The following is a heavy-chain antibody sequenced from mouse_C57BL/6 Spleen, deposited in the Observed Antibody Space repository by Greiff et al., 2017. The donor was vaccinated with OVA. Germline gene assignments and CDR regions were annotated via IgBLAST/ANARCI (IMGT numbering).Heavy chain of an antibody. Sequence: QVQLQQPGAELVRPGSSVKLSCKASGYTFTSYWMDWVKQRPGQGLEWIGNIYPSDSETHYNQKFKDKATLTVDKSSSTAYMQLSSLTSEDSAVYYCAREGNTWFAYWGQGTLVTDSA. J-gene: IGHJ3*01. CDR3: AREGNTWFAY. CDR2: IYPSDSET. D-gene: IGHD5-2*01. CDR1: GYTFTSYW. V-gene: IGHV1-61*01.